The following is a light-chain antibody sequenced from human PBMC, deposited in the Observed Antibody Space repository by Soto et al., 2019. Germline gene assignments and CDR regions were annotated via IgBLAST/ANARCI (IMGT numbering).Light chain of an antibody. CDR3: CSYAGSYPFV. Sequence: QSVLTQPPSVSGAPGQRVTISCTGSSSSIGAGYDVHWCQQLPGTAPKLLIYGNSNRPSGVPDRFSGSKSGTSASLAITGLQAEDEADYYCCSYAGSYPFVFGTGTKVTVL. V-gene: IGLV1-40*01. J-gene: IGLJ1*01. CDR1: SSSIGAGYD. CDR2: GNS.